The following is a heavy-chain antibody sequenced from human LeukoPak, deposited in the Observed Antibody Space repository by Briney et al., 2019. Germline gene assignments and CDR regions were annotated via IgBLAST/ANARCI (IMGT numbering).Heavy chain of an antibody. CDR2: ISSSGATT. CDR1: GGSISSSSYY. J-gene: IGHJ3*02. CDR3: ARILRESYYDSDGYYGPSAFDI. D-gene: IGHD3-22*01. Sequence: LSLTCTVSGGSISSSSYYWGWIRQPPGKGLEWISYISSSGATTYYADSVKGRFAISRDNTKNSLYLQMNSLRAEDTAVYYCARILRESYYDSDGYYGPSAFDIWGQGTMVTVAS. V-gene: IGHV3-11*01.